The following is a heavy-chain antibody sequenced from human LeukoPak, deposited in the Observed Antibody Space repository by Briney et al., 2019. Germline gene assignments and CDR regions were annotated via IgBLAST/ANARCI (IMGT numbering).Heavy chain of an antibody. V-gene: IGHV1-2*02. CDR3: ARGPTYYDFWSASLGDWFDP. CDR1: GYTFTGYY. Sequence: ASVKVSCKASGYTFTGYYMHWVRQAPGQGLEWMGWINPNSGGTNYAQKFQGRVTMTRDTSISTAYMELSGLRSDDTAVYYCARGPTYYDFWSASLGDWFDPWGQGTLVTVSS. J-gene: IGHJ5*02. D-gene: IGHD3-3*01. CDR2: INPNSGGT.